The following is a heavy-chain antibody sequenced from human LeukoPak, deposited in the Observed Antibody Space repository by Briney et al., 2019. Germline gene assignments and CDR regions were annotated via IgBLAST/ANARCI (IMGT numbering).Heavy chain of an antibody. D-gene: IGHD2-15*01. J-gene: IGHJ4*02. V-gene: IGHV3-23*01. CDR2: SGDSDGST. CDR3: AKGGCRGTCNPLAY. Sequence: GGSLRLSCAASGFSFSGSGMSWVRQAPGKGLEWISSSGDSDGSTYYADSLKGRFTISRDNSKNTLYLQMNNLRAEDTAVYYCAKGGCRGTCNPLAYWGQGALVTVSP. CDR1: GFSFSGSG.